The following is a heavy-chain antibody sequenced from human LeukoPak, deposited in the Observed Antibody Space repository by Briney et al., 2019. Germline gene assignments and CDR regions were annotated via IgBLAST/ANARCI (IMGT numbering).Heavy chain of an antibody. J-gene: IGHJ4*02. V-gene: IGHV1-69*05. CDR1: GGTFSSYA. D-gene: IGHD3-3*01. Sequence: SVKVSCKASGGTFSSYAISWVRQAPGQGLEWMGGIIPIFGTANYAQKFQGRVTITTDESTSTAYMELSSLRSEDTAVYYCARGRESHYDFWSGPVDYWGQGTLVTVSS. CDR3: ARGRESHYDFWSGPVDY. CDR2: IIPIFGTA.